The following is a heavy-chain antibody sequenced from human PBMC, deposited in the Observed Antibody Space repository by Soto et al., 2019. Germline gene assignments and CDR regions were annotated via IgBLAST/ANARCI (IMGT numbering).Heavy chain of an antibody. V-gene: IGHV4-34*01. CDR2: INHSGST. J-gene: IGHJ6*02. Sequence: SVPMCVSWAVDGGYCVDYCWSWIRKPPGKGLEWIGEINHSGSTNYNPSLKSRVTISVDTSKNQFSLKLSSVTAADTAVYYCARGIAARRGTHYYGMDVWGQGTTVTVSS. CDR3: ARGIAARRGTHYYGMDV. CDR1: GGYCVDYC. D-gene: IGHD6-6*01.